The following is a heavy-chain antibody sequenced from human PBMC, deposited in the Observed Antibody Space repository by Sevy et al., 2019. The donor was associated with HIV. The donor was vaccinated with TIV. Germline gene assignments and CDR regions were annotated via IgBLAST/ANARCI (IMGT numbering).Heavy chain of an antibody. CDR3: ARVVGALPGYYYGMDV. Sequence: GGSLRLSCSASGFTFSSYAMSWVRQSPGKGLKWVSALGDSGAATYYADSVKGRFTISRDNSKNTVYLHLSSPRAEDTAVYYCARVVGALPGYYYGMDVWGQGTTVTVSS. V-gene: IGHV3-23*01. CDR2: LGDSGAAT. D-gene: IGHD1-26*01. CDR1: GFTFSSYA. J-gene: IGHJ6*02.